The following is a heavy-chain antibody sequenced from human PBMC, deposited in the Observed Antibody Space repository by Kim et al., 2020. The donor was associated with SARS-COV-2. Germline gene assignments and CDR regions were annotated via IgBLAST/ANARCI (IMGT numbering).Heavy chain of an antibody. CDR1: GFTFDDYA. CDR2: ISWNSGSI. Sequence: GGSLRLSCAASGFTFDDYAMHWVRQAPGKGLEWVSGISWNSGSIGYADSVKGRFTISRDNAKNSLYLQMNSLRAEDTALYYCAKPSRGSWPEGLDFQHWGEGTLVTVSS. D-gene: IGHD6-13*01. CDR3: AKPSRGSWPEGLDFQH. J-gene: IGHJ1*01. V-gene: IGHV3-9*01.